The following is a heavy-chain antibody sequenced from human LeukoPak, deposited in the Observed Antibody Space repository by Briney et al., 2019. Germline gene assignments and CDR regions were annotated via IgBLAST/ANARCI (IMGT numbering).Heavy chain of an antibody. CDR3: ATGYSDSLRSPLDS. V-gene: IGHV3-23*01. CDR2: ISGRGGNT. Sequence: HPGGSLRLSCAASGLTFNNYALTWIRQAPGKGLEWVSSISGRGGNTYYADSVKGGITISRDDSKNTLFLQMNSLRAGDTAVYYCATGYSDSLRSPLDSWGQGTLVTVSS. CDR1: GLTFNNYA. D-gene: IGHD3-22*01. J-gene: IGHJ5*01.